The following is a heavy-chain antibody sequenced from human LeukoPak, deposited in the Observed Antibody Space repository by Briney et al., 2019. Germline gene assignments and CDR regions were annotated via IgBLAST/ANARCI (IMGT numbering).Heavy chain of an antibody. D-gene: IGHD6-13*01. CDR1: GGSISSYY. CDR2: IYTSGST. J-gene: IGHJ3*02. CDR3: ARDQFIAAAGTGAFDI. V-gene: IGHV4-4*07. Sequence: PSETLSLTCTVPGGSISSYYWSWIRQPAGKGLEWIGRIYTSGSTNYNPSLKSRVTMSVDTSKNQFSLKLSSVTAADTAVYYCARDQFIAAAGTGAFDIWGQGTMVTVSS.